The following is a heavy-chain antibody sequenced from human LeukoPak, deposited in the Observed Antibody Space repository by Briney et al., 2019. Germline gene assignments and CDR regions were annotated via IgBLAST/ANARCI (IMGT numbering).Heavy chain of an antibody. Sequence: GSLRLSCAASEFSVGSNYMTWVRQAPGKGLEWVGFIRSKAYGGTTEYAASVKGRFTISRDDSKSIAYLQMNSLKTEDTAVYYCTRDRGYMDVWGKGTTVTVSS. D-gene: IGHD3-10*01. J-gene: IGHJ6*03. CDR1: EFSVGSNY. CDR2: IRSKAYGGTT. CDR3: TRDRGYMDV. V-gene: IGHV3-49*04.